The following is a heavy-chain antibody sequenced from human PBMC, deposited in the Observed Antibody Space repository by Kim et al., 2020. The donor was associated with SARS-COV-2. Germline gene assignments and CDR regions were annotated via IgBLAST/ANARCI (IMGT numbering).Heavy chain of an antibody. CDR1: GYTFTSYY. CDR3: ARGESGSGRGYYYYYMDV. D-gene: IGHD3-10*01. V-gene: IGHV1-46*01. Sequence: ASVKVSCKASGYTFTSYYMHWVRQAPGQGLEWMGTINPSGGSASYAQKFQGRVTMTRDTSTSTVYMELSSLRSEDTAMYYCARGESGSGRGYYYYYMDVWGKGTTVTVSS. CDR2: INPSGGSA. J-gene: IGHJ6*03.